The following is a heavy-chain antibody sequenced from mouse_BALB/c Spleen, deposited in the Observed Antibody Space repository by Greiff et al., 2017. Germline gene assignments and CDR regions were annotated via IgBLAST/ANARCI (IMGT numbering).Heavy chain of an antibody. CDR2: IYPGNGDT. Sequence: QVQLKQPGAELVKPGASVKMSCKASGYTFTSYNMHWVKQTPGQGLEWIGAIYPGNGDTSYNQKFKGKATLTADKSSSTAYMQLSSLTSEDSAVYYCARSARYAMDYWGQGTSVTVSS. CDR3: ARSARYAMDY. V-gene: IGHV1-12*01. CDR1: GYTFTSYN. J-gene: IGHJ4*01.